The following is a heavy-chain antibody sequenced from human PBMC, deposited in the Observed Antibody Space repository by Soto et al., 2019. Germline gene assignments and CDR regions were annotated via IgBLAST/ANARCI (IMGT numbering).Heavy chain of an antibody. D-gene: IGHD6-19*01. V-gene: IGHV3-30*18. CDR2: ISYDGSNK. Sequence: QVQLVESGGGVVQPGRSLRLSCAASGFTFSSYGMHWVRQAPGKGLEWVAVISYDGSNKYYADAVKGRFTISRDNSKNTLYLQMNSLRAEDTAVYYCAKSGEGLADAVAGTGVDYWGQGTLVTVYS. CDR1: GFTFSSYG. J-gene: IGHJ4*02. CDR3: AKSGEGLADAVAGTGVDY.